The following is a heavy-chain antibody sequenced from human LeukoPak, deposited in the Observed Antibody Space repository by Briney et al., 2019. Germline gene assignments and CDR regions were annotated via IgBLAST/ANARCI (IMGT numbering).Heavy chain of an antibody. J-gene: IGHJ6*03. Sequence: ASVKVSCKASGYTFTGHYIYWVRQAPGQGLEYMGWINPNSGDTKYPQKFQGRVTMTRDTSISTAYMEVTSLGSDDTAVYYCARPYFNFWGGYPSFHYYMDVWGKGTTVTVSS. CDR1: GYTFTGHY. CDR3: ARPYFNFWGGYPSFHYYMDV. V-gene: IGHV1-2*02. CDR2: INPNSGDT. D-gene: IGHD3-3*01.